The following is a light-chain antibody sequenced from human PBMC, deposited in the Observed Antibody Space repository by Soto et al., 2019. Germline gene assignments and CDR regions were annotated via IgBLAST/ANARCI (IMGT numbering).Light chain of an antibody. CDR2: VAS. CDR1: QDISRY. J-gene: IGKJ4*01. V-gene: IGKV1-9*01. CDR3: QLLNTYPLT. Sequence: DIQLTQSPSFMSASVGDRVTITCRASQDISRYLAWYQQKPGQAPKLLIHVASTLQSGVPSRFSGSGSGTAFTLTISRLQPEDFATYYCQLLNTYPLTFGGGTKMEIK.